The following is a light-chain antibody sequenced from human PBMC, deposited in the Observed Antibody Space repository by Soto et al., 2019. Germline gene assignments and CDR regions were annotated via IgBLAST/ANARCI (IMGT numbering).Light chain of an antibody. J-gene: IGKJ4*01. CDR1: QSISSY. CDR2: AAS. Sequence: DIQMTQSPSSLSASVGDSVTITCRASQSISSYLNWYQQKPGKAPKLLIYAASSLQSGVPSRFSGSGSGTDFTLTISSLQPEDFATYSCQQSYSTPPLTFGGGTKVEIK. CDR3: QQSYSTPPLT. V-gene: IGKV1-39*01.